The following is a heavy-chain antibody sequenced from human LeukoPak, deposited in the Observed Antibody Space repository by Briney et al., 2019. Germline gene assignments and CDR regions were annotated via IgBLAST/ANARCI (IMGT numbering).Heavy chain of an antibody. CDR2: INGGGDNT. D-gene: IGHD1-26*01. V-gene: IGHV3-23*01. CDR3: AKGGKWDVTPFDY. CDR1: GFAFSIYA. Sequence: GGSLRLSCTASGFAFSIYAISWVRQAPGKGLEWVSAINGGGDNTYYADSAKGRFTISRDNSKNTLYLQMNSVRAEDTAVYYCAKGGKWDVTPFDYWGQGTLVTVSS. J-gene: IGHJ4*02.